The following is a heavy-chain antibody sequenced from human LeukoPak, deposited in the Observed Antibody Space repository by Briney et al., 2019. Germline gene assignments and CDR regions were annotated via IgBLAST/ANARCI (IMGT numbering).Heavy chain of an antibody. V-gene: IGHV3-15*07. Sequence: GGSLRLSCATSGFTFSNAWMNWVRQAPGKGLEWVGRIRSNSDGGTIDYAAPVKGRFTLTRDDSKTTLYLQMNSLQTEDTAVYYCATDFYDSTWGQGTLVTVSS. CDR1: GFTFSNAW. CDR3: ATDFYDST. CDR2: IRSNSDGGTI. J-gene: IGHJ5*02. D-gene: IGHD3-22*01.